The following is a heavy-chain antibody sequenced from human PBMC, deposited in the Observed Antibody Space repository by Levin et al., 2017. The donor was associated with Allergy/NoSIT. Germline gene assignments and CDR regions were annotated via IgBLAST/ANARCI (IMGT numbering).Heavy chain of an antibody. D-gene: IGHD5-24*01. CDR3: AKDLSAVPATNYYYAMDV. Sequence: GESLKISCAASGFTFSNYAMNWVRQAPGKGLEWVSGTSDSGGSTYYADSVKGRFTISRDNSKNTLYLQVNSLRAEDTALYYCAKDLSAVPATNYYYAMDVWGQGTTVTVSS. J-gene: IGHJ6*02. CDR1: GFTFSNYA. CDR2: TSDSGGST. V-gene: IGHV3-23*01.